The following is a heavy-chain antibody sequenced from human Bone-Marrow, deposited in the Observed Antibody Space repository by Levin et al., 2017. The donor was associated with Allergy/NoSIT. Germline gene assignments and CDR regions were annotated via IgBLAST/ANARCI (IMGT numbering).Heavy chain of an antibody. CDR1: GFTFSDYY. J-gene: IGHJ4*02. D-gene: IGHD3-9*01. CDR3: ARDPWAGYFDWLEIDY. Sequence: GESLKISCAASGFTFSDYYMSWIRQAPGKGLEWVSYISSSGSTIYYADSVKGRFTISRDNAKNSLYLQMNSLRAEDTAVYYCARDPWAGYFDWLEIDYWGQGTLVTVSS. V-gene: IGHV3-11*01. CDR2: ISSSGSTI.